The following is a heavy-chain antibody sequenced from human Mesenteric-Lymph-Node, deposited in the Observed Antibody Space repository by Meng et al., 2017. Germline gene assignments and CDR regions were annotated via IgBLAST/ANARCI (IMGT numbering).Heavy chain of an antibody. CDR1: GFTFNRYG. CDR2: ISHEGIKN. Sequence: VQLVESGGGVVQPGKSLTLSCAGSGFTFNRYGLHWGRQATGKGLEWVAVISHEGIKNYYADSVKGRFTISRDNSRNTVSLQMDSLRVEDTAMYYCTRGHLFNWNFIDIWGQGTLVTVSS. CDR3: TRGHLFNWNFIDI. D-gene: IGHD1-7*01. V-gene: IGHV3-30-3*01. J-gene: IGHJ4*02.